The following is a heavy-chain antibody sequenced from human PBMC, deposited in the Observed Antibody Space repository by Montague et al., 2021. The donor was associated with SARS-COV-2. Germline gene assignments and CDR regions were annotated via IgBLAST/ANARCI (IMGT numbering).Heavy chain of an antibody. Sequence: SETLSLTCTVSGGSVSSGSYYWSWLRQPPGKGLEWIGYIYYSGSTNYNLSLKSRVTISVDTSKNQFSLKLSSVTAADTAVYYCASSGWYPGWFDPWGQGTLVTVSS. CDR2: IYYSGST. V-gene: IGHV4-61*01. CDR1: GGSVSSGSYY. J-gene: IGHJ5*02. D-gene: IGHD6-19*01. CDR3: ASSGWYPGWFDP.